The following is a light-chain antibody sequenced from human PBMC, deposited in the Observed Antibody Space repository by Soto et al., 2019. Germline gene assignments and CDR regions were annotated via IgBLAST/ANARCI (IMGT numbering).Light chain of an antibody. CDR3: LQNNSYPRT. J-gene: IGKJ4*01. CDR1: QSISSW. CDR2: AVS. V-gene: IGKV1-5*01. Sequence: IPMTQSHSTLSASVGDRFTITCRASQSISSWLAWYRQKPGKAPKCLIYAVSSLQSGVPSRFSGSGFGTEFTLTISSLQPEDFATYYCLQNNSYPRTFGGGTKVDI.